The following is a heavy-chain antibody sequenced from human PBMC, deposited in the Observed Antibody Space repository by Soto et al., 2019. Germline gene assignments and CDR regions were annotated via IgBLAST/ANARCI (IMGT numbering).Heavy chain of an antibody. D-gene: IGHD3-22*01. V-gene: IGHV1-69*01. Sequence: HVQLVQSGAEVKKPGSSVRVSSKASGGTFSSYAISWVRQAPGQGLEWMGGIIPIFGTANYAQKFQGRVTITADESTSTACMELSSLRSEDTAVYYCASHSGWNYYYGMDVWGQGTTVTVSS. J-gene: IGHJ6*02. CDR1: GGTFSSYA. CDR3: ASHSGWNYYYGMDV. CDR2: IIPIFGTA.